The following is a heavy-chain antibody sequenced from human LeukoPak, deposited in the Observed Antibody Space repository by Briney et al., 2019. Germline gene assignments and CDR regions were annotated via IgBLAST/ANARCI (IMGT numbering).Heavy chain of an antibody. V-gene: IGHV3-23*01. D-gene: IGHD2-2*01. J-gene: IGHJ4*02. Sequence: TGGSLRLSCAASGFTFSSYAMSWVRQAPGKGLEWVSAISGSGGSTYYADSVKGRFTISRDNSKNTLYLQMNSLRAEDTAVYYCAKDSHCSSTSCPFDYWGQGTLVTVSS. CDR1: GFTFSSYA. CDR2: ISGSGGST. CDR3: AKDSHCSSTSCPFDY.